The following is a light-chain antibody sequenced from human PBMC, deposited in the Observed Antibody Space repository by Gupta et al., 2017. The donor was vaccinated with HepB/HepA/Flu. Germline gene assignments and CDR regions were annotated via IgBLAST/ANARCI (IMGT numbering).Light chain of an antibody. V-gene: IGKV3-15*01. CDR1: QSVSSN. Sequence: EIVMTQSPATLSVSPGERATLSCRASQSVSSNLAWYQHKPGQAPRLLSYGASTRATGIPARFSGSGSGTEFTLTISSLQSEDFAVYYCQQYNNWPPWTFGQGTKVEIK. J-gene: IGKJ1*01. CDR2: GAS. CDR3: QQYNNWPPWT.